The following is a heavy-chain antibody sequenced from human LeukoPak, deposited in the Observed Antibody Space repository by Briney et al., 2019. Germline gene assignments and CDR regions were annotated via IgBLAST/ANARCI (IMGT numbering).Heavy chain of an antibody. CDR3: ARDDVARYCSSTSCRDSNYYYGMDV. Sequence: ASVKVSCKASGYTFTGYYMHWVRQAPGQGLEWMGWINPNSGGTNYAQKFQGRVTMTRDTSISTAYMELSRLRSDDTAVYYCARDDVARYCSSTSCRDSNYYYGMDVWGQGTTVTVSS. V-gene: IGHV1-2*02. J-gene: IGHJ6*02. CDR1: GYTFTGYY. CDR2: INPNSGGT. D-gene: IGHD2-2*01.